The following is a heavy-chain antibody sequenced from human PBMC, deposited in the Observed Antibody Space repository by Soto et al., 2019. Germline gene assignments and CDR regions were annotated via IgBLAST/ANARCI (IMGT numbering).Heavy chain of an antibody. D-gene: IGHD3-10*01. Sequence: QLHLVQSGAEVKKAGSSVKVSCKASGGTVSSYAITWVRQAPGKGLECMGVFIPIFVSAHYAPKFQGRSTITADESTRTAYMELSGLTSEDTAIYYCARDVSSDTTGFRGYDLWGQGTQVTVSS. CDR1: GGTVSSYA. V-gene: IGHV1-69*01. J-gene: IGHJ4*02. CDR2: FIPIFVSA. CDR3: ARDVSSDTTGFRGYDL.